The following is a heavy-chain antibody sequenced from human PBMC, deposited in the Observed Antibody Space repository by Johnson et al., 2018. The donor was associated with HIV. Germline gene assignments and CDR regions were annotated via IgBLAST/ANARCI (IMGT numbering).Heavy chain of an antibody. D-gene: IGHD5-24*01. Sequence: EVQLVESGGSLVQPGGSLRLSCAGSGFTFSSYAISWVRQAPGKGLELVSTISGSGGSTYHADSVKGRFTISRDNSNNTLYMQMKSLKAEDTAVYYCAKDIYGYDAFDIWGQGTMVTVSS. CDR1: GFTFSSYA. V-gene: IGHV3-23*04. CDR3: AKDIYGYDAFDI. J-gene: IGHJ3*02. CDR2: ISGSGGST.